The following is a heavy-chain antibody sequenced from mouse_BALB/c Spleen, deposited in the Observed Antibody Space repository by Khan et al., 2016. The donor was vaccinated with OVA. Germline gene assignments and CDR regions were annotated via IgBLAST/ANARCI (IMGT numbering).Heavy chain of an antibody. CDR1: GYTFTDYI. CDR3: ARGGYSVFAY. CDR2: IFPGSGTP. V-gene: IGHV1-77*01. D-gene: IGHD1-1*01. J-gene: IGHJ3*01. Sequence: QVQLQQSVPELVNPGASLKVSCKASGYTFTDYIIGWVKQSTRQGLEWIGDIFPGSGTPYYNEKFKDKATLTADKSSNTAYLQLSSLTSEDSAVYFCARGGYSVFAYWGPETLVTVSA.